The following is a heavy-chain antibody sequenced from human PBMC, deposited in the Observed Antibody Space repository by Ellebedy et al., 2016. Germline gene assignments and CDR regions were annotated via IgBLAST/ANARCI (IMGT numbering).Heavy chain of an antibody. V-gene: IGHV4-38-2*02. J-gene: IGHJ3*02. D-gene: IGHD3-22*01. Sequence: SETLSLXXTVSGYSISSGYYWGWIRQPPGKGLEWIGSIYHSGSTYYNPSLKSRVTISVDTSKNQFSLKLSSVTAADTAVYYCARVVPYYYDSSGYYGAFDIWGQGTMVTVSS. CDR3: ARVVPYYYDSSGYYGAFDI. CDR1: GYSISSGYY. CDR2: IYHSGST.